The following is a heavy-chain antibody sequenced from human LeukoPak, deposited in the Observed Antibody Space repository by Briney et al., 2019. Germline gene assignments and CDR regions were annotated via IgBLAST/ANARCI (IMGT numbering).Heavy chain of an antibody. CDR2: ISAYNGNT. CDR3: ARWTTCGGDCHILDY. V-gene: IGHV1-18*01. CDR1: XYTFXSXX. D-gene: IGHD2-21*02. Sequence: XXXKAXXYTFXSXXISWVRXAPGXXLXXXXXISAYNGNTNYAQKLQGRVTMTTDTSTSTAYMELRSLRSDDTAVYYCARWTTCGGDCHILDYWGQGILVTVSS. J-gene: IGHJ4*02.